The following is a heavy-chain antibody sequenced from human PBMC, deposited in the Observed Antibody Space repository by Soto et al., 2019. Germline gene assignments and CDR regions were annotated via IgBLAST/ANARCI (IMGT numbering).Heavy chain of an antibody. CDR3: ARQGECVSTSCYGY. Sequence: QLQLQESGPGLVKPSETLSLTCTVSGASISSGSYYWGWVRQPPGKGLEWIANVFSDGTTYYSPSLNSRVTISVDTSKNQFSLMLRSVTTEDTAVYYCARQGECVSTSCYGYLGQGTLVTVSS. CDR2: VFSDGTT. V-gene: IGHV4-39*01. D-gene: IGHD2-2*01. J-gene: IGHJ4*02. CDR1: GASISSGSYY.